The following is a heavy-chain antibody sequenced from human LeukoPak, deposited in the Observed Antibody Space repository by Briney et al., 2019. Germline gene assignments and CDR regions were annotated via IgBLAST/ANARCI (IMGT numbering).Heavy chain of an antibody. CDR3: ARVSIGWYSFDY. Sequence: GGSLRLSCAASGFTFSTYWMHWVRQAPGEGLVWVSRINPDGTTTSYADSVKGRFTISRDNAKDTVYLQMNSLRAEDTAVYYCARVSIGWYSFDYWGQGTLVTVSS. V-gene: IGHV3-74*01. CDR2: INPDGTTT. D-gene: IGHD6-19*01. CDR1: GFTFSTYW. J-gene: IGHJ4*02.